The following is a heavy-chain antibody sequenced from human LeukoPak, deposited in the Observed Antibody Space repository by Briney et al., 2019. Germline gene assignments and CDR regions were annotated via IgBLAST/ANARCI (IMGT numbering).Heavy chain of an antibody. V-gene: IGHV4-59*01. D-gene: IGHD5-18*01. Sequence: PSETLSLTCTVSGGSISSYYWSWIRQPPGKGLQWIGHILDGGITTYNPSLKSRVSMSVDTSKNHFSLRLSSVTAADTAVYYCARDMVDRDMVKSLGWFDPWGQGTLVPVFS. CDR1: GGSISSYY. J-gene: IGHJ5*02. CDR3: ARDMVDRDMVKSLGWFDP. CDR2: ILDGGIT.